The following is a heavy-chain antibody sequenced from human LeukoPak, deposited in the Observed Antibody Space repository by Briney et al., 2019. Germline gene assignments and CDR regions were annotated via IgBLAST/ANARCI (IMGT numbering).Heavy chain of an antibody. J-gene: IGHJ6*02. D-gene: IGHD6-13*01. V-gene: IGHV1-69*13. CDR1: GGTFSGYA. CDR3: ARETSSSWYSPYYYYYGMDV. CDR2: IIPIFGTA. Sequence: ASVKVSCKASGGTFSGYAISWVRQAPGQGLEWMGGIIPIFGTANYAQKFQGRVTITADESTSTAYMELSSLRSEDTAVYYCARETSSSWYSPYYYYYGMDVWGQGTTVTVSS.